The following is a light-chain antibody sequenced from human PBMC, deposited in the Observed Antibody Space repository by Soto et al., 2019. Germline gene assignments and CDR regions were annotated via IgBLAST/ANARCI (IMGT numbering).Light chain of an antibody. V-gene: IGLV2-14*01. J-gene: IGLJ1*01. Sequence: QSALTQPASVSGSPGQSITISCTGTSGDIGSYNRVSWYQQHPGKAPKLIIYEVTDRPSGVSNRFSCSKSGNTASLTISGLQAEDEAEYYYSSYTYTNTRACVFGTGTKLTVL. CDR1: SGDIGSYNR. CDR2: EVT. CDR3: SSYTYTNTRACV.